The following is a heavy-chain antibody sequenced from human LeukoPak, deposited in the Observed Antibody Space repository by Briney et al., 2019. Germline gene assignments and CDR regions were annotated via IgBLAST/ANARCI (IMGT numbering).Heavy chain of an antibody. CDR1: GFTFSSYG. CDR2: ISYDKTKE. CDR3: AGSYSYYFDY. Sequence: GGSLRLSCAASGFTFSSYGMHWVRQAPGKGLEWVAIISYDKTKEYYADSVKGRFTISRDDTENTLYLQMNSLGAEDTAVYFCAGSYSYYFDYWGQGTLVTVSS. V-gene: IGHV3-30*03. D-gene: IGHD1-26*01. J-gene: IGHJ4*02.